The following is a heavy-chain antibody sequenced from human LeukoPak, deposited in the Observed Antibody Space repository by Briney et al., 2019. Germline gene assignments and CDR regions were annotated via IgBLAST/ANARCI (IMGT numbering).Heavy chain of an antibody. V-gene: IGHV1-18*01. J-gene: IGHJ6*03. D-gene: IGHD6-13*01. CDR1: GYTFTNYG. CDR3: ARGGIAAAGIIWSNYYYYMDV. CDR2: ISAYNGNT. Sequence: ASVKVSCKASGYTFTNYGISWVRQAPGQGLEWMGWISAYNGNTNYAQKLQGRVTMTTDTSTSTAYMELRSLRSEDTAVYYCARGGIAAAGIIWSNYYYYMDVWGKGTTVTVSS.